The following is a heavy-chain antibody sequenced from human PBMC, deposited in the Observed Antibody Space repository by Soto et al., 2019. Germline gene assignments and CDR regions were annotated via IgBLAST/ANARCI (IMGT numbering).Heavy chain of an antibody. V-gene: IGHV3-73*01. CDR1: GFTFSGSA. J-gene: IGHJ5*02. D-gene: IGHD3-22*01. CDR2: IRSKTNNYAT. CDR3: TRDPRNYYDTIGSANWFDP. Sequence: GGSLRLSCAASGFTFSGSAMHWVRQASGKGLEWVGRIRSKTNNYATAYAASVKGRFTISRDDSKDTAYLLMNSLKTEDTAVYYCTRDPRNYYDTIGSANWFDPWGQGPLVTVSS.